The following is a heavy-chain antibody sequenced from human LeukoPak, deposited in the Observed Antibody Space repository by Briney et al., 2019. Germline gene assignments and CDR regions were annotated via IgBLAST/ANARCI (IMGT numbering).Heavy chain of an antibody. CDR3: ASSGSYRFDY. Sequence: GGSLRLSCAASGFTFSDYYMSWIRQAPGKGLEWVSHITASGTAMFYADSVKGRFTISRDNAKNSLYLQMNSLRDEDTAVYYCASSGSYRFDYWGQGTLVTVSS. V-gene: IGHV3-11*04. CDR2: ITASGTAM. J-gene: IGHJ4*02. CDR1: GFTFSDYY. D-gene: IGHD1-26*01.